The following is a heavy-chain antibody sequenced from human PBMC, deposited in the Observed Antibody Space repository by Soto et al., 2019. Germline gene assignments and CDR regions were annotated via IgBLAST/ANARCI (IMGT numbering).Heavy chain of an antibody. J-gene: IGHJ5*02. D-gene: IGHD3-10*01. CDR2: IYYSGST. CDR3: ARLLYGSGSWFDP. Sequence: SETLSLTCTVSGVSISSYYWSWIRQPPGKGLEWIGYIYYSGSTNYNPSLKSRVTISVDTSKSQFSLKLSSVTAADTAVYYCARLLYGSGSWFDPWGQGTLVTVSS. V-gene: IGHV4-59*08. CDR1: GVSISSYY.